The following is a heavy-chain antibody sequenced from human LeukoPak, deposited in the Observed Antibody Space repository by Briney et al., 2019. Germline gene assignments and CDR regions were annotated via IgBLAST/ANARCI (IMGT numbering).Heavy chain of an antibody. D-gene: IGHD3-22*01. CDR1: GFTFSTYS. CDR3: ARDPRYPYQYDSNSGGFSLDH. Sequence: GGSLRLSCAASGFTFSTYSMNWVRQTPGKGLEWVSYISSSGSTILYADSEKGRLTISRDNARNSLYLQMNSLGAADTAVYYCARDPRYPYQYDSNSGGFSLDHWGQGTLVTVSS. V-gene: IGHV3-48*04. J-gene: IGHJ4*02. CDR2: ISSSGSTI.